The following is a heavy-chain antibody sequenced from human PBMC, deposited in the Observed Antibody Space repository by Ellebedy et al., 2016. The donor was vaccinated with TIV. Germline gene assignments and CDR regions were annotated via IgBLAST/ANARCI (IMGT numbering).Heavy chain of an antibody. Sequence: AASVKVSCKASGYTFTSYGISWVRQDPGQGLEWMGWISAYNGNTNYAQKLQGRVTMTTDTSTSTAYMELRSLRSDDTAVYYCARDQGDDYVWGSYLDYWGQGTLVTVSS. CDR3: ARDQGDDYVWGSYLDY. J-gene: IGHJ4*02. CDR2: ISAYNGNT. CDR1: GYTFTSYG. V-gene: IGHV1-18*01. D-gene: IGHD3-16*02.